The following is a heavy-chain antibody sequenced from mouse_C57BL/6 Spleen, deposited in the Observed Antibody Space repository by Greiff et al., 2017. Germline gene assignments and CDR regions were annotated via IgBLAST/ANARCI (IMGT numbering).Heavy chain of an antibody. CDR2: INPSSGYT. V-gene: IGHV1-7*01. D-gene: IGHD2-5*01. J-gene: IGHJ3*01. CDR3: ATYYSNYGGFAY. CDR1: GYTFTSYW. Sequence: QVQLKESGAELAKPGASVKLSCKASGYTFTSYWMHWVKQRPGQGLEWIGYINPSSGYTKYNQKFKDKATLTADKSSSTAYMQLSSLTYEDSAVYYCATYYSNYGGFAYWGQGTLVTVSA.